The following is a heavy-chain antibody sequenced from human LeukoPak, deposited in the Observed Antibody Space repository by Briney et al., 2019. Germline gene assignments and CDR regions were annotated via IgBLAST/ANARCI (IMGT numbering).Heavy chain of an antibody. J-gene: IGHJ4*02. V-gene: IGHV3-21*01. CDR3: ARERDTAMVGSDY. CDR2: ISSSSSYI. D-gene: IGHD5-18*01. Sequence: GGSLRLSCAASGFTFNSYAMYWVRQAPGKGLEWVSSISSSSSYIYYADSVKGRFTISRDNAKNSLYLQMNSLRAEDTAVYYCARERDTAMVGSDYWGQGTLVTVSS. CDR1: GFTFNSYA.